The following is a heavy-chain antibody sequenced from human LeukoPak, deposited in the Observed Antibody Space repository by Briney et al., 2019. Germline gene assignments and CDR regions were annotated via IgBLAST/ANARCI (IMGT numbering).Heavy chain of an antibody. CDR2: ISYDGSNK. Sequence: GGSLRLSCAASGFTFSNYAIHWVRQAPGKGLEWVAVISYDGSNKYYADSVKGRFTISRDNSKNTLYLQMNSLRAEDTAVYYCAKVGGVPAAPFDYWGQGTLVTVSS. D-gene: IGHD2-2*01. V-gene: IGHV3-30*18. J-gene: IGHJ4*02. CDR3: AKVGGVPAAPFDY. CDR1: GFTFSNYA.